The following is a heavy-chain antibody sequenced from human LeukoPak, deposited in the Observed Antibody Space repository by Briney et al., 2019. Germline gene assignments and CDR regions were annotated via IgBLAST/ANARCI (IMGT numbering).Heavy chain of an antibody. CDR2: VVPVLGRS. V-gene: IGHV1-69*10. Sequence: GASVKVSCKTSGGTFAAYDFAWVRQAPGQGLEWIGRVVPVLGRSDYAQRFRGRVRISADKSTTTAYMELRDLTPDDTAVYYCAFPSLAYGTYDVDFWGRGTLVTVSS. CDR3: AFPSLAYGTYDVDF. CDR1: GGTFAAYD. J-gene: IGHJ4*02. D-gene: IGHD1-26*01.